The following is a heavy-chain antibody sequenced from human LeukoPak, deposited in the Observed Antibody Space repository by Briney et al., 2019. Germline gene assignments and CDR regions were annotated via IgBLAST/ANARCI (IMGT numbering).Heavy chain of an antibody. CDR1: GYTFNSYG. D-gene: IGHD2-2*01. Sequence: GASVKVACKACGYTFNSYGISWVRQAPGQGLEWVGWISAYNGNTNYAQKLQGRVTMTTDTSTSTAYMELRSLRSDDTAVYYCARALYCSSTSCYVFDYWGQGALVTVSS. CDR3: ARALYCSSTSCYVFDY. V-gene: IGHV1-18*01. J-gene: IGHJ4*02. CDR2: ISAYNGNT.